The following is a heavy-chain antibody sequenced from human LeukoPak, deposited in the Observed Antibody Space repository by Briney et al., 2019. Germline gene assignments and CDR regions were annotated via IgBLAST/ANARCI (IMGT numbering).Heavy chain of an antibody. Sequence: GGSLRLSCAASGFMFSTYWMTWVRQAPGKGLEFVANIKPDGRETYYVDSVKGRFTISRDNTKNLVFLQMKSLRGEDAAVYHCGGFGYEAAIDLWGQGTLVTVSS. J-gene: IGHJ4*02. CDR1: GFMFSTYW. D-gene: IGHD2-15*01. CDR3: GGFGYEAAIDL. V-gene: IGHV3-7*01. CDR2: IKPDGRET.